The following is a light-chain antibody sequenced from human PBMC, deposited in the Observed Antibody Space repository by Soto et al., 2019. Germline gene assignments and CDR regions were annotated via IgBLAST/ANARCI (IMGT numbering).Light chain of an antibody. Sequence: DIQMTQSPSSLSASVGDRVTITCRSSQSINNYSNWYQQRPGKAHKDIIYAASSLQSGVPSRFSGSGSGTDFPLTISNRQPEDFATYSCQQGFSAPPWTFGQGTKVDI. CDR1: QSINNY. CDR3: QQGFSAPPWT. J-gene: IGKJ1*01. CDR2: AAS. V-gene: IGKV1-39*01.